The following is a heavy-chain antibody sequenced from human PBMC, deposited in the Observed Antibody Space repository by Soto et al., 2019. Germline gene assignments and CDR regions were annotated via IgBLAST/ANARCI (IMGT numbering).Heavy chain of an antibody. CDR2: IIPIFGTA. J-gene: IGHJ5*02. CDR1: GGTFSSYA. Sequence: GASVKVSCKASGGTFSSYAISWVRQAPGQGLEWMGGIIPIFGTANYAQKFQGRVTITADESTSTAYMELSSLRSEDTAVYYCARDPEYYYDSSGAPDPPVFGPWGQGTLVTVSS. D-gene: IGHD3-22*01. CDR3: ARDPEYYYDSSGAPDPPVFGP. V-gene: IGHV1-69*13.